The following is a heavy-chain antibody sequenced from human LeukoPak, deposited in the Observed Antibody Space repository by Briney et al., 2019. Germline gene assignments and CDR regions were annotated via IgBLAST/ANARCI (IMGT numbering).Heavy chain of an antibody. CDR2: IYYSGST. CDR1: GGSISSGGYY. J-gene: IGHJ4*02. V-gene: IGHV4-31*03. CDR3: AREAPHRGWFYYDY. Sequence: SETLSLTCTVSGGSISSGGYYWNWIRQHPGKGLEWIGYIYYSGSTYYSPSLKNRVTISVDMSKNQFSLKLSSVTAADTAVYYCAREAPHRGWFYYDYWGQGTLVTVSS. D-gene: IGHD6-19*01.